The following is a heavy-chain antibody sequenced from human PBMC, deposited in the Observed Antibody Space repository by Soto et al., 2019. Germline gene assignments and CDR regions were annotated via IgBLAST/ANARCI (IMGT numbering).Heavy chain of an antibody. J-gene: IGHJ6*02. V-gene: IGHV3-23*01. CDR1: GFTFSSYA. Sequence: GGSLRLSCAASGFTFSSYAMSWVRQAPGKGLEWVSAISGSGGSTYYADSVKGRFTISRDNSKNTLYLQMNSLRAEDTAVYYCAKGGYDSSGYYYYGMDVWGQGTTVTVSS. CDR3: AKGGYDSSGYYYYGMDV. CDR2: ISGSGGST. D-gene: IGHD3-22*01.